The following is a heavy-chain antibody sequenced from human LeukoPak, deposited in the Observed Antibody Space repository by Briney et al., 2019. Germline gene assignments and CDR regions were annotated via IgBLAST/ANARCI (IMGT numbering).Heavy chain of an antibody. Sequence: SGGSLRLSCAASGFTFDYHWMTWVRQAPGKGLEWVANIDEGGNKVYYAESVKGRFTISRDNAKNSVFLQMNSLRAEDTAVYYCVREGFLARYSWGQGALVTVSS. V-gene: IGHV3-7*01. D-gene: IGHD3-10*01. CDR2: IDEGGNKV. CDR3: VREGFLARYS. J-gene: IGHJ4*02. CDR1: GFTFDYHW.